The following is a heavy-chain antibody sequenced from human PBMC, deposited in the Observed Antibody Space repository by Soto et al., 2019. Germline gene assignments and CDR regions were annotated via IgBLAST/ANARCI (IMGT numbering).Heavy chain of an antibody. CDR1: GFSFSDYY. J-gene: IGHJ6*03. D-gene: IGHD1-26*01. CDR2: ISTSGSST. Sequence: GSLRLSCAASGFSFSDYYMSWIRQAPGKGLEWVSLISTSGSSTDYADSVKGRFTISRDNAKNSLSLQMNSLRAADTAVYYCANLAKNYYHYMDVWGKGTTVTVSS. CDR3: ANLAKNYYHYMDV. V-gene: IGHV3-11*01.